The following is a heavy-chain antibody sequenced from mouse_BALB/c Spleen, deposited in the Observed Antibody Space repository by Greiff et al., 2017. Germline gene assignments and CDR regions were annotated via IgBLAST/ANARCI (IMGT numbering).Heavy chain of an antibody. D-gene: IGHD1-1*01. Sequence: VQLQQSGAELVRPGTSVKVSCKASGYAFTNYLIEWVKQRPGQGLEWIGVINPGSGGTNYNEKFKGKATLTADKSSSTAYMQLSSLTSDDSAVYFCARHYYGSFFDYWGQGTTLTVSS. V-gene: IGHV1-54*03. CDR1: GYAFTNYL. J-gene: IGHJ2*01. CDR3: ARHYYGSFFDY. CDR2: INPGSGGT.